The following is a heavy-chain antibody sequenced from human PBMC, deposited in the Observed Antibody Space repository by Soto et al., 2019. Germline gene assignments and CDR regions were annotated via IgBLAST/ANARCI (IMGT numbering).Heavy chain of an antibody. CDR3: ARDHGSGSYYLYYFDY. CDR2: IIPILGIA. V-gene: IGHV1-69*08. D-gene: IGHD3-10*01. J-gene: IGHJ4*02. CDR1: GGTFSSYT. Sequence: QVQLVQSGAEVKKPGSSVKVSCKASGGTFSSYTISWVRQAPGQGLEWMGRIIPILGIANYAQKFQGRVTITADKSTSTAYMELSRLRSEDTAVYYCARDHGSGSYYLYYFDYWGQGTLVTVSS.